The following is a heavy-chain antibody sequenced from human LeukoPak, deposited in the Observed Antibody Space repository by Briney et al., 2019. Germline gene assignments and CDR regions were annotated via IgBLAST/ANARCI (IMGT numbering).Heavy chain of an antibody. D-gene: IGHD6-19*01. CDR2: IYYSGST. CDR3: ARSQIAVAGRTPFDY. Sequence: PSETLSLTCTVSGGSISSSSYYWGWIRQPPGKGLEWIGSIYYSGSTYYNPSLKSRVTISVDTSKNQFSLKLSSVTAADTAVYYCARSQIAVAGRTPFDYWGQGTLVTVSS. V-gene: IGHV4-39*01. J-gene: IGHJ4*02. CDR1: GGSISSSSYY.